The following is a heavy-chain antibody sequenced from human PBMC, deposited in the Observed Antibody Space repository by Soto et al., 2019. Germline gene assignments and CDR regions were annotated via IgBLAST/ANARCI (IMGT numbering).Heavy chain of an antibody. CDR1: GFTFSDYY. CDR2: IRSSGSTK. CDR3: ARDLTALTAAGMFDY. J-gene: IGHJ4*02. V-gene: IGHV3-11*01. D-gene: IGHD6-13*01. Sequence: QVQLMESGGGLVRPGGSLRLSCVASGFTFSDYYMSWIRQAPGKGLEWISYIRSSGSTKKYADSVKGRFTISRDNVKSSLYLPMHSLRAEYTAVYYCARDLTALTAAGMFDYWGQGTLVTVSS.